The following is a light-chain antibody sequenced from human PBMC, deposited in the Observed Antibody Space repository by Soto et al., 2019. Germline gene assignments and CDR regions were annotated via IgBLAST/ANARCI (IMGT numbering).Light chain of an antibody. J-gene: IGLJ1*01. CDR1: SSNIGNNY. V-gene: IGLV1-51*01. Sequence: QSVLTQPPSVSAAPGQKVTISCSGSSSNIGNNYVSWYQHLPGKAPKLLIYDNNKRPSGIPDRFSGSKSGTSATLGITGLQTGDEADYYCATWDDSLSAAGFGPGTKLTVL. CDR3: ATWDDSLSAAG. CDR2: DNN.